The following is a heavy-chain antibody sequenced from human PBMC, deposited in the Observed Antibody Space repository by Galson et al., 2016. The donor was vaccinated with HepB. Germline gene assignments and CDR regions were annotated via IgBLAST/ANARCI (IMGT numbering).Heavy chain of an antibody. Sequence: SETLSLTCAVYGGSFSGYYWSSIRQPPGKGLEWIGEINHSGSTNYNPSLKSRVTISVDTSKNQFSLKLSSVTAADTAVYYCAREGTYGAPRWFDPWGQGTLVTVSS. J-gene: IGHJ5*02. D-gene: IGHD4-17*01. CDR3: AREGTYGAPRWFDP. CDR1: GGSFSGYY. V-gene: IGHV4-34*01. CDR2: INHSGST.